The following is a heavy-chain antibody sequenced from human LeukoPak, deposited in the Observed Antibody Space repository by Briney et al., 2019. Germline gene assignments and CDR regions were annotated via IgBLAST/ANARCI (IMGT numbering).Heavy chain of an antibody. J-gene: IGHJ2*01. CDR2: ISAYNGNT. V-gene: IGHV1-18*01. CDR3: ARVSFDYVWGSYRPGYFDL. Sequence: ASVKVSCKASGYTFTSYGISWVRQAPGQGLDGMGWISAYNGNTNYAQKLQGRVTMTTDTSTSTAYMELRSLRSDDTAVYYCARVSFDYVWGSYRPGYFDLWGRGTLVTVSS. D-gene: IGHD3-16*02. CDR1: GYTFTSYG.